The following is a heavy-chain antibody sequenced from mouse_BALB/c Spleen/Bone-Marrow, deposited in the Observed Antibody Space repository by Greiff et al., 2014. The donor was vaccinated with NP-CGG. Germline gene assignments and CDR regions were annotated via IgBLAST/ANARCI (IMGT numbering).Heavy chain of an antibody. CDR3: ARGGGVRRRVYFDY. CDR2: ISGGSSAI. D-gene: IGHD2-14*01. Sequence: EVKLEESGGGLVQPGGSRKLSCAASGFTFSNFGMHWVRQSPEKGLEWVAYISGGSSAINYADTVKGRFTISRDNAKNTLFLQMTSLRSEDTAMYYCARGGGVRRRVYFDYWGQGTALTVSS. CDR1: GFTFSNFG. J-gene: IGHJ2*01. V-gene: IGHV5-17*02.